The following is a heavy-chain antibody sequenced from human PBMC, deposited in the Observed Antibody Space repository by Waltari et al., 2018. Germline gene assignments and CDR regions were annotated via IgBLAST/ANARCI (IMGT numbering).Heavy chain of an antibody. V-gene: IGHV3-53*01. Sequence: EVQLVESGGGLIQPGGSLRLSCAASEFTVSSNYMSWVRQAPGKGLEWVSVIYSGGSTNDADAVKVRFSISRDNAKNTLYLQMNSLRAEDTAVYYCARGGSSGWHNFDYWGQGTLVTVSS. D-gene: IGHD6-19*01. CDR2: IYSGGST. CDR3: ARGGSSGWHNFDY. CDR1: EFTVSSNY. J-gene: IGHJ4*02.